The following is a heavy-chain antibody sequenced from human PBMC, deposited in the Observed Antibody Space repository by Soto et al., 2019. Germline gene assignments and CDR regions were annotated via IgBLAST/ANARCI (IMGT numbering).Heavy chain of an antibody. CDR2: INRDGSKK. CDR3: ARDVSPGSSSLYLDAFDI. Sequence: EVQLEESGGDLVQPGGSLRLSCAASGFTLSAYWMTWVRQAPGKGLEWVANINRDGSKKYYLDSVRGRFAISRDNVGNSLYRQMDSLRAVDTALYYWARDVSPGSSSLYLDAFDIWGQGTMVTVSS. J-gene: IGHJ3*02. V-gene: IGHV3-7*05. D-gene: IGHD6-13*01. CDR1: GFTLSAYW.